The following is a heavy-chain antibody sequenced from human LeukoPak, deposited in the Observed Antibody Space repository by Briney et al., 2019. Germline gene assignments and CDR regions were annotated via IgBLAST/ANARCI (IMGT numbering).Heavy chain of an antibody. CDR1: GYTFTSYG. CDR2: ISAYNGNT. D-gene: IGHD2-15*01. Sequence: GASVKVSCEASGYTFTSYGISWVRQAPGQGLEWMGWISAYNGNTNYAQKLQGRVIMTTDTSTSTAYMELRSLRSDDMAVYYCAREYCSSSSCPRLGDYWGQGTLVTVSS. V-gene: IGHV1-18*03. J-gene: IGHJ4*02. CDR3: AREYCSSSSCPRLGDY.